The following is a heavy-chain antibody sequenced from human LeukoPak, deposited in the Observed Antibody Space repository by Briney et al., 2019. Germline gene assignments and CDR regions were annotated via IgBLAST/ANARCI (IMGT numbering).Heavy chain of an antibody. CDR1: GFTFDDYA. CDR3: VKEPHYYDRSGYF. CDR2: IGGDGGST. V-gene: IGHV3-43*02. J-gene: IGHJ4*02. Sequence: GGSLRLSCGASGFTFDDYAMHWVRQAPGKGLEWVSLIGGDGGSTYYADSVKGRFTISRDNSKNSLFLQMKSLRTDDTALYYCVKEPHYYDRSGYFWGQGTLVTVSS. D-gene: IGHD3-22*01.